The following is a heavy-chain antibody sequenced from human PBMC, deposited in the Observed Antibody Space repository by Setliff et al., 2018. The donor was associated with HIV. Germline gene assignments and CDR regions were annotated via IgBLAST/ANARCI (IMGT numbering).Heavy chain of an antibody. J-gene: IGHJ5*02. V-gene: IGHV4-4*02. CDR3: ARGPARAVARPGWLDP. D-gene: IGHD6-19*01. CDR1: GGSVSSSNW. CDR2: ISQSGST. Sequence: TLSLTCAVSGGSVSSSNWWSWVRQPPGKGLEWIGEISQSGSTNYNPSLKSRVTISVDKSKNQFSLKLSSVTAADTAVYYCARGPARAVARPGWLDPWGQGTLVTVSS.